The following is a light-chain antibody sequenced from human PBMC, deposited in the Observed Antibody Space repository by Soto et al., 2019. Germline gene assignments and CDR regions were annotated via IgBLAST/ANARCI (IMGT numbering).Light chain of an antibody. CDR3: QQYDSWPPLT. V-gene: IGKV3-15*01. CDR2: DAS. Sequence: EILLTQSPATLSLSPGEGATLSCRASQSIYSKLAWYQQRRGQTPRLLIYDASSSATGIPARFSGSGFGTEFTLTISSLQSEDFAVYYCQQYDSWPPLTFGGGTKVDIK. J-gene: IGKJ4*01. CDR1: QSIYSK.